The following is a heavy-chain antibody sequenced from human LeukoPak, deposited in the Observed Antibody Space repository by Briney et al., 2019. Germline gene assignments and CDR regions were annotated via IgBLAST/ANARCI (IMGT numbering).Heavy chain of an antibody. CDR3: AGMGYSSGWYAEFDY. CDR1: GDGVSSNSAA. Sequence: SQTLSLTCAISGDGVSSNSAAWNWIRQSPSRGLEWLGRTYYRSKWYNDYAVSVKSRITINPDTSKNQFSLQLNSVTPEDTAVYYCAGMGYSSGWYAEFDYWGQGTLVTVSS. D-gene: IGHD6-19*01. CDR2: TYYRSKWYN. V-gene: IGHV6-1*01. J-gene: IGHJ4*02.